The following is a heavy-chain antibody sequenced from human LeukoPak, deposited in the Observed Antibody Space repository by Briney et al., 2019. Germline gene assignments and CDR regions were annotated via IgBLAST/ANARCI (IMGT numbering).Heavy chain of an antibody. V-gene: IGHV1-2*02. CDR3: ARESSSWVSVDY. Sequence: GASVRVSCKASEYIYTGYYMQWVRQAPGHGLGWMGGINPYSGGANYAQKLHRRVTMTGDTSISTAYMELSRLRSDDTAMYYCARESSSWVSVDYWGQGTLVTVSS. J-gene: IGHJ4*02. CDR2: INPYSGGA. D-gene: IGHD6-13*01. CDR1: EYIYTGYY.